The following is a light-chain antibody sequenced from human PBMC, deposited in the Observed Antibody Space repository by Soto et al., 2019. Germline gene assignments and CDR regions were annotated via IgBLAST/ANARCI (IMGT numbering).Light chain of an antibody. J-gene: IGKJ1*01. CDR2: EAS. CDR3: QQYNTYSWT. V-gene: IGKV1-5*03. CDR1: QSIKSW. Sequence: DITMTQSPSTLSASVGDRRTIPGRASQSIKSWLAWYQQKPGKAPKFLIYEASSLESGVPSRFGGSGSGTEFTLTISSLQPDDFATYYCQQYNTYSWTFGQGTQVEIK.